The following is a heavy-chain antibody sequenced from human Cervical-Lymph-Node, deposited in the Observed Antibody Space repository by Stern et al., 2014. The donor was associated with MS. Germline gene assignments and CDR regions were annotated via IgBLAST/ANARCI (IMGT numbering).Heavy chain of an antibody. V-gene: IGHV3-74*01. CDR1: GFTFSSYW. D-gene: IGHD4-17*01. Sequence: EMQLVESGGGLVQPGGSLRLSCAASGFTFSSYWMHWVRQAPGKGLVWVSGINSDGSSTSYADSVKGRFTISRDNAKNTLYLQMNSLRAEDTAVYYCAREGDEYGDWFDPWGQGTLVTVSS. CDR3: AREGDEYGDWFDP. CDR2: INSDGSST. J-gene: IGHJ5*02.